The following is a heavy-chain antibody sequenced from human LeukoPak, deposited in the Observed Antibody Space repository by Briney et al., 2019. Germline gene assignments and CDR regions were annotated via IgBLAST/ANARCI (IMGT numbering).Heavy chain of an antibody. V-gene: IGHV1-69*05. Sequence: SVKVSCKASGGTFSSYSISWVRQAPGQGLDWMGGIIPIFCTANYAQKFQGRVTITTDESTSTAYMELSSLRSEDTAVYYCARAYCSSTSCYKEGYYYYYMDVWGKGTTVTVSS. J-gene: IGHJ6*03. D-gene: IGHD2-2*02. CDR3: ARAYCSSTSCYKEGYYYYYMDV. CDR1: GGTFSSYS. CDR2: IIPIFCTA.